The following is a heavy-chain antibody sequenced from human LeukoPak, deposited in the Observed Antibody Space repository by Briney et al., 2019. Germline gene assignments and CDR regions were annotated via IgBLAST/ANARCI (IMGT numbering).Heavy chain of an antibody. CDR1: GGSFSGYY. D-gene: IGHD2-2*01. CDR3: AFTAPYCSSTSCYRKGWFDP. Sequence: SETLSLTCAVYGGSFSGYYWSWIRQPPGKGLEWLGEINHSGSTNYNPSLKSRVTISVDTSKNQFSLKLSSVTAADTAVYYCAFTAPYCSSTSCYRKGWFDPWGQGTLVTVSS. CDR2: INHSGST. J-gene: IGHJ5*02. V-gene: IGHV4-34*01.